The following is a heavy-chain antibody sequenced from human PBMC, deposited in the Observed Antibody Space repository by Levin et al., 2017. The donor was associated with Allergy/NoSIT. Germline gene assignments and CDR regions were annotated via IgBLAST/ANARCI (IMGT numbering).Heavy chain of an antibody. CDR1: GGPISTSGYY. CDR2: LYYSGTT. D-gene: IGHD5-18*01. CDR3: VRPSGYSYGFGAFDV. V-gene: IGHV4-39*01. Sequence: PSETLSLSCTVSGGPISTSGYYWGWIRQPPGKGLEWIGSLYYSGTTYYNPSLKSRVTISVGTSKNQFSLKLSSVTAADTAVYYCVRPSGYSYGFGAFDVWGQGTMVTVSS. J-gene: IGHJ3*01.